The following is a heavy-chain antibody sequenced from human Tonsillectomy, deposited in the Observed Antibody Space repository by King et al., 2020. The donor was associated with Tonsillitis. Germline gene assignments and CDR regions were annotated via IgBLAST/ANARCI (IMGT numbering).Heavy chain of an antibody. V-gene: IGHV3-23*03. J-gene: IGHJ4*02. D-gene: IGHD4-17*01. CDR2: IYSGGSST. CDR3: AKYTTGGYFDY. CDR1: GFTFSSYA. Sequence: VQLVESGGGLVQPGGSLRLSCAASGFTFSSYAMSWVRQAPGKGLEWVSVIYSGGSSTYYADSVKGRFTISRDNSKNTLYLQMNSLRAEDTAVYYCAKYTTGGYFDYWGQGPLVTVSS.